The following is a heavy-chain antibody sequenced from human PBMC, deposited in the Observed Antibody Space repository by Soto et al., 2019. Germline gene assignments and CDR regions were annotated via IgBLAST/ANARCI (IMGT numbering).Heavy chain of an antibody. D-gene: IGHD5-12*01. V-gene: IGHV1-69*13. CDR3: ATSEGRDGYRFDY. CDR2: IIPMFGTP. CDR1: GVTFNRQD. Sequence: GPSVKVSCKASGVTFNRQDMRWVRQAPGQGLEWMGGIIPMFGTPHYAEKFQDRVTITADESTGTAYLELSSLTSEDTAVYYCATSEGRDGYRFDYWGHGTLVTVSS. J-gene: IGHJ4*01.